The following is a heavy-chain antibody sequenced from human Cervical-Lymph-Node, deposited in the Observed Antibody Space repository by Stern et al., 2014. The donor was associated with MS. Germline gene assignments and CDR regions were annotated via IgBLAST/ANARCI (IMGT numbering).Heavy chain of an antibody. CDR3: ARDNGWGMGGNDH. D-gene: IGHD1-26*01. J-gene: IGHJ4*02. V-gene: IGHV1-69*09. CDR2: IMPAVDIT. CDR1: GGTFSSHS. Sequence: VQLVESGAEVKKPGSSVKVSCKASGGTFSSHSISWVRQAPGQGLDWMGRIMPAVDITNYAQRFQGRVTITADKSTSTAYMELSSLRSEDTAVYYCARDNGWGMGGNDHWGQGTLVTVSS.